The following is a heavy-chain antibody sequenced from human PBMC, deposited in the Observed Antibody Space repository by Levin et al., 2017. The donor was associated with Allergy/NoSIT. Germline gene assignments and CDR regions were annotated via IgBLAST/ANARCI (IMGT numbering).Heavy chain of an antibody. CDR3: ARSTGSYGRSLYYFDY. J-gene: IGHJ4*02. V-gene: IGHV3-73*01. D-gene: IGHD1-26*01. CDR1: GFLFSDSP. CDR2: IGSKINSYAT. Sequence: LSLTCAASGFLFSDSPMHWVRQASGKGLEWVGRIGSKINSYATVYAASVTDRFTVSRDDSKNTAYLQMNSLKTEDTAVYFCARSTGSYGRSLYYFDYWGQGTLVTVSS.